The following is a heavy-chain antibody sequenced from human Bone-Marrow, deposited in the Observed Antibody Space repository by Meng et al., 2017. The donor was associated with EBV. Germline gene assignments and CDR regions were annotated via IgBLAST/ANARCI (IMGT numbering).Heavy chain of an antibody. D-gene: IGHD3-22*01. V-gene: IGHV2-5*02. CDR2: FFWDDDK. CDR1: GFSLSTFGVG. Sequence: TLKGSGPPLLKPTQTPPLTCPFSGFSLSTFGVGVGWIRQPPGKALEWLALFFWDDDKRYSPSLKSRLTITKDTSKNQIVLTMTNMDPVDTATYYCVHRLGNYYDGGGYYTYYFDYWGQGTLVTVSS. J-gene: IGHJ4*02. CDR3: VHRLGNYYDGGGYYTYYFDY.